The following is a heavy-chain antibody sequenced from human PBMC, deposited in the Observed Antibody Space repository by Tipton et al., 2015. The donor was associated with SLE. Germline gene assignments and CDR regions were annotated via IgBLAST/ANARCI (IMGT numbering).Heavy chain of an antibody. D-gene: IGHD3-10*01. V-gene: IGHV4-59*11. Sequence: TLSLTCTVSGGSISSHYWSWIRQPPGRGLEWIGYIYYSGSTNYNPSLKSRVTISEDTAKNQFSLKLSSVAAADTAVYYCARGPASGWFDPWGQGTLVAVSS. CDR2: IYYSGST. CDR3: ARGPASGWFDP. CDR1: GGSISSHY. J-gene: IGHJ5*02.